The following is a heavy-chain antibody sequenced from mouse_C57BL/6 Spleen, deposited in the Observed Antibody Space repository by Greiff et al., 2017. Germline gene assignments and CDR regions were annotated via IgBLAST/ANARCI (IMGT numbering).Heavy chain of an antibody. CDR2: ISDGGSYT. V-gene: IGHV5-4*01. CDR1: GFTFSSYA. Sequence: EVQGVESGGGLVKPGGSLKLSCAASGFTFSSYAMSWVRQTPEKRLEWVATISDGGSYTYYPDNVKGRCTISRDNAKNNLYLQMSNLKSEDTAMYYCAREEKEYYFDYWGQGTTLTVSS. J-gene: IGHJ2*01. CDR3: AREEKEYYFDY.